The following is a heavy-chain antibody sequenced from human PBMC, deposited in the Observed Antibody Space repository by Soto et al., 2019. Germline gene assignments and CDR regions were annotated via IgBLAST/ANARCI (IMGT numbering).Heavy chain of an antibody. J-gene: IGHJ4*02. CDR3: ARHPNTGYDFDF. D-gene: IGHD5-12*01. CDR1: GASISSSSHY. V-gene: IGHV4-39*01. Sequence: PSETLSLTCTVSGASISSSSHYWGWIRQPPGKGLEWVGSSLYGGSTYYNPSLKSRVTISVDTSKNQFSLKLNSVTAADTAVYYCARHPNTGYDFDFWGQGTLVTVSS. CDR2: SLYGGST.